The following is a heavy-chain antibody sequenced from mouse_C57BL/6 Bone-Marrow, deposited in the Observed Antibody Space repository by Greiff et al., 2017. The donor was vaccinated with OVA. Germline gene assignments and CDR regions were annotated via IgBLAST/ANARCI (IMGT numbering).Heavy chain of an antibody. Sequence: QVQLKQSGAELARPGASVKLSCKASGYTFTSYGISWVKQRTGQGLEWIGEIYPRSGNTYYNEKFKGKATLTADKSSSTAYMELRSLTSEDSAVYFCARLTTVVDWYFDVWGTGTTVTVSS. CDR2: IYPRSGNT. V-gene: IGHV1-81*01. CDR3: ARLTTVVDWYFDV. D-gene: IGHD1-1*01. J-gene: IGHJ1*03. CDR1: GYTFTSYG.